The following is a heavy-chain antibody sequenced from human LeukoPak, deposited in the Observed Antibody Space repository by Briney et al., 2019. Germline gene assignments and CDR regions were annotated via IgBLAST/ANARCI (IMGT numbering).Heavy chain of an antibody. CDR3: ARMRALRYFDWSDPVYYFDY. V-gene: IGHV4-34*01. CDR2: INHSGST. CDR1: GGSFSGYY. J-gene: IGHJ4*02. D-gene: IGHD3-9*01. Sequence: PSETLSLTCAVYGGSFSGYYWSWIRQPPGKGLEWIGEINHSGSTNYNPSLKSRVTISVDTSKNQFSLKLSSVTAADTAVYYCARMRALRYFDWSDPVYYFDYWGQGTLVTVSS.